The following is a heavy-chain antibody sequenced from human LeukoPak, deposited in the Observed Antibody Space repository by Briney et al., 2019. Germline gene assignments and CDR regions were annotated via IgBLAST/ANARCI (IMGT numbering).Heavy chain of an antibody. CDR1: GFTFSSYW. CDR3: ARDGRLLNYNMDV. Sequence: GGSLRLSCAASGFTFSSYWMSWVRQAPGKGLEWVSSISSSSSYIYYADSVKGRFTISRDNAKKSMYLQMNSLRAEDTAVYYCARDGRLLNYNMDVWGKGTTVTVSS. D-gene: IGHD2-15*01. J-gene: IGHJ6*03. CDR2: ISSSSSYI. V-gene: IGHV3-21*01.